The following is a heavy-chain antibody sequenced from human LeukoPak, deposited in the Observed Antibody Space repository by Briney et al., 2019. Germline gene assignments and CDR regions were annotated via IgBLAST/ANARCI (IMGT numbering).Heavy chain of an antibody. J-gene: IGHJ6*03. CDR1: GGSISSGSYY. Sequence: SQTLSLTCTVSGGSISSGSYYWSWIRQPAGKGLEWIGRTYTSGSTNYNPSLKSRVTISVDTSKNQFSLKLSSVTAADTAVYYCARDYHDSSGYDYYYYYYMDVWGKGTTVTVSS. V-gene: IGHV4-61*02. CDR3: ARDYHDSSGYDYYYYYYMDV. CDR2: TYTSGST. D-gene: IGHD3-22*01.